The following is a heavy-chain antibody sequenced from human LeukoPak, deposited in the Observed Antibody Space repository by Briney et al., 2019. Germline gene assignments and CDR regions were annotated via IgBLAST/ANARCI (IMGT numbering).Heavy chain of an antibody. CDR1: GYTFTSYD. D-gene: IGHD1-26*01. CDR3: AKTGSGSYYLDY. J-gene: IGHJ4*02. CDR2: MSPNSGNT. Sequence: ASVKVSCKASGYTFTSYDINWVRQATGQGLEWMGWMSPNSGNTGYAQKFQGRVTMTRNTSISTAYMELSSLRSEDTAVYYRAKTGSGSYYLDYWGQGTLVTVSS. V-gene: IGHV1-8*01.